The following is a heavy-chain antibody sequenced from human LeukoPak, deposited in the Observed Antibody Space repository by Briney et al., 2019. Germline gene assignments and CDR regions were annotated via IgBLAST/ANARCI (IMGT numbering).Heavy chain of an antibody. CDR2: IYSGGST. CDR3: ARDMSYDSSDYYYMDV. D-gene: IGHD3-22*01. J-gene: IGHJ6*03. Sequence: GGSLRLSCAASGFTASSNYMSWVRQAPGKGLEWVSVIYSGGSTYYADSVKGRFTISRDNSKNTLYLQMNSLRAEDTAVYYCARDMSYDSSDYYYMDVWGKGTTVTVSS. CDR1: GFTASSNY. V-gene: IGHV3-53*01.